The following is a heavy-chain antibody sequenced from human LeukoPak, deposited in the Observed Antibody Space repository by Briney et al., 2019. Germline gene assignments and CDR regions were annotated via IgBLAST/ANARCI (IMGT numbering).Heavy chain of an antibody. J-gene: IGHJ3*02. CDR3: ARDFLVVNAFDI. D-gene: IGHD2-15*01. CDR1: GFTFSSYS. V-gene: IGHV3-21*01. Sequence: GGSLRLSCAASGFTFSSYSMNWVRQAPGKGLEWVSSISSSNNYIYYADSGKGRFTISRDNAQNSLYLQMDSLRAEDTAVYYCARDFLVVNAFDIWGQGTMVTVSS. CDR2: ISSSNNYI.